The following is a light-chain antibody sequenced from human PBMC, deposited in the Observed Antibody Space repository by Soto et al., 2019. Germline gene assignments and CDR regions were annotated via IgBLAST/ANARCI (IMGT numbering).Light chain of an antibody. Sequence: IRMTQSPATLSVSQEETVTLSCRASQSVNSNLAWYQQKPGQAPRLLIYHASTRATGIPARFSGSGSGTEFTLTISSLQSEDFAIFYCQQFNNWPPITFGGGTKVDIK. V-gene: IGKV3D-15*01. CDR3: QQFNNWPPIT. J-gene: IGKJ4*01. CDR1: QSVNSN. CDR2: HAS.